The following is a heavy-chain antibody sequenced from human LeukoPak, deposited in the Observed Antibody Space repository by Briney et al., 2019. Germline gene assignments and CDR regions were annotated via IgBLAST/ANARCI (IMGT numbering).Heavy chain of an antibody. CDR2: ISGSAYNT. D-gene: IGHD3-9*01. Sequence: GGSLRLSCDASGFSFSNYGMSWVRQAPGKGLEWVSAISGSAYNTFYADSVKGRFTISRDNSKNTLYLLMNSLRADDTAVYYCAKAANYDILTGYYLDYWGQGTLVTVSS. CDR1: GFSFSNYG. J-gene: IGHJ4*02. CDR3: AKAANYDILTGYYLDY. V-gene: IGHV3-23*01.